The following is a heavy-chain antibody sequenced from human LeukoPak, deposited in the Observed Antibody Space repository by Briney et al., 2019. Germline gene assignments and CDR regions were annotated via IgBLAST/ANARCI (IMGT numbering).Heavy chain of an antibody. V-gene: IGHV4-59*12. D-gene: IGHD6-13*01. Sequence: SETLSLTCTVYAGSISSYYWSWIRQPPGKGLEWNGYIYYSGSTNYNPSLKSRVTISVDTSKNQFSLKLSSVTAADTAVYYCAREERYSSSWGRYYYYGMDVWGQGTTVTVSS. CDR3: AREERYSSSWGRYYYYGMDV. CDR2: IYYSGST. J-gene: IGHJ6*02. CDR1: AGSISSYY.